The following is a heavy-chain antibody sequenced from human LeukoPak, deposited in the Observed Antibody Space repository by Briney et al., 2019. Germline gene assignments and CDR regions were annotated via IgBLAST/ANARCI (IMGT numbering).Heavy chain of an antibody. Sequence: GGSLRLSCAASGFTFSDYYMSWVRQAPGKGLECVSAISGSGGSAYYADSVKGRFTISRDNSKNTLYLQMNSLRAEDTAVYYCAKSLWQQLIQRTTLDNWGQGTLVTVSS. CDR3: AKSLWQQLIQRTTLDN. J-gene: IGHJ4*02. D-gene: IGHD6-13*01. V-gene: IGHV3-23*01. CDR1: GFTFSDYY. CDR2: ISGSGGSA.